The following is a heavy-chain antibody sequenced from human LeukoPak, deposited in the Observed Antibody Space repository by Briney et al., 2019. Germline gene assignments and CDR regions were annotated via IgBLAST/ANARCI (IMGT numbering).Heavy chain of an antibody. CDR2: IYHSGRT. Sequence: SGTLSLTCAVSGGSISSSNWWSWVRQPPGKGLEWIGEIYHSGRTNYNPSLKSRVTISVDKSKNQFSLKLSSVTAAAAVSYYATRAASLYDILTGYRHNAFDYWGQGTLVTVSS. CDR3: TRAASLYDILTGYRHNAFDY. CDR1: GGSISSSNW. V-gene: IGHV4-4*02. J-gene: IGHJ4*02. D-gene: IGHD3-9*01.